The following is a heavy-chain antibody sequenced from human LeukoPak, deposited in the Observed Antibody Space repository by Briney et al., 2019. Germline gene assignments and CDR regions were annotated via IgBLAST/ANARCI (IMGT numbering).Heavy chain of an antibody. D-gene: IGHD1-26*01. J-gene: IGHJ4*02. Sequence: ASVKVSCKASGYTFTGYYMHWVRQAPGQGPEWMGRINPNSGGTNYAQKFQGRVTMTRDTSISTAYMELSRLRSDDTAVYYCARGGVGATTNDYWGQGTLVTVSS. V-gene: IGHV1-2*06. CDR1: GYTFTGYY. CDR2: INPNSGGT. CDR3: ARGGVGATTNDY.